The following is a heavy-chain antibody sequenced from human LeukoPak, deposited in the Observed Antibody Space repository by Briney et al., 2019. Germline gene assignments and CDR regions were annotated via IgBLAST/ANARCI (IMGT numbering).Heavy chain of an antibody. Sequence: GGSLRLSCAASGFTFSNYAMSWVRQAPGKGLEGVSGISNRGGTHYADSVKGRFTTSRDTSQTTLYIQMNSLRADHTAVYYCAIPRPYGTTWYGAIEYWGQGSLVTVSS. V-gene: IGHV3-23*01. CDR2: ISNRGGT. CDR1: GFTFSNYA. CDR3: AIPRPYGTTWYGAIEY. J-gene: IGHJ4*02. D-gene: IGHD6-13*01.